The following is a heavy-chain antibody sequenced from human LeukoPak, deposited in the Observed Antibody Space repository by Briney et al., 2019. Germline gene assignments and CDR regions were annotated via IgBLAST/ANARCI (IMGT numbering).Heavy chain of an antibody. CDR1: GGSVNSGGYY. CDR3: ARGFWSGYYNSNWFNP. CDR2: IYHSGST. D-gene: IGHD3-3*01. V-gene: IGHV4-30-2*06. Sequence: SQTLSLTCTISGGSVNSGGYYWSWIRQSPGKGLEWIGYIYHSGSTNYNPSLKSRVTISVDRFKNHFSLKLKSVTAADTAVYYCARGFWSGYYNSNWFNPWGQGTLVTVSS. J-gene: IGHJ5*02.